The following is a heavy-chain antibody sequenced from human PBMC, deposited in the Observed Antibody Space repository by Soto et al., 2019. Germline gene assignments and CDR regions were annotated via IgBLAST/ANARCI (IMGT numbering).Heavy chain of an antibody. CDR2: IYYSGST. CDR1: VGSISSSSYY. J-gene: IGHJ4*02. D-gene: IGHD6-13*01. CDR3: ARHLSSAAAPGDY. V-gene: IGHV4-39*01. Sequence: QLQLQESGPGLVKPSETLSLTCTVSVGSISSSSYYWGWIRQPPGKGLEWIGSIYYSGSTYYNPALKSRVTISVDTSKNQFSLKLSSVTAADTAVYYCARHLSSAAAPGDYWGQGTLVTVSS.